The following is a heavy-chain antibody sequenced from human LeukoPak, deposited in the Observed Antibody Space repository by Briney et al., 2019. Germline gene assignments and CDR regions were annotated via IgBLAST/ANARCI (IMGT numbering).Heavy chain of an antibody. V-gene: IGHV3-33*01. Sequence: GRSLRLSCAASGFTFSSYGMHWVRQAPGKGLEWVAVIWYDGSNKYYADSVKGRFTISRDNSKNTLYLQMNSLRAEDTAVYYCAGQYKGIVGVSDWGQGTLVTVSS. D-gene: IGHD1-26*01. J-gene: IGHJ4*02. CDR1: GFTFSSYG. CDR2: IWYDGSNK. CDR3: AGQYKGIVGVSD.